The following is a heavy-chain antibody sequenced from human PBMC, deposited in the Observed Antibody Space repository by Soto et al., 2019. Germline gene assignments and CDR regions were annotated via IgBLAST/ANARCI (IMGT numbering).Heavy chain of an antibody. CDR3: ATERVSAGPLDY. D-gene: IGHD6-25*01. J-gene: IGHJ4*02. Sequence: SVYVCCNASGGTFTFYAISWVRQAPGQGLEWMGGIIPIFGTPNYAQKFQGRVTITADTFTSTAYMELGSLTSDDTAVYYCATERVSAGPLDYWRQGSLVTVT. V-gene: IGHV1-69*06. CDR1: GGTFTFYA. CDR2: IIPIFGTP.